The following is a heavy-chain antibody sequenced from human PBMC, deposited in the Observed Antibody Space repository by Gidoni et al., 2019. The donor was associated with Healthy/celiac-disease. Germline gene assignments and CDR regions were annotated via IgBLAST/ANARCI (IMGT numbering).Heavy chain of an antibody. J-gene: IGHJ3*02. CDR2: ISWNSGSI. Sequence: EVQLVESGGGLVQPGRSLRLSCAASGFTFDDYAMHWVRQAPGKGLEWVSGISWNSGSIGYADSVKGRFTISRDNAKNSLYLQMNSLRAEDTALYYCAKGPNSSGWHAFDIWGQGTMVTVSS. CDR3: AKGPNSSGWHAFDI. V-gene: IGHV3-9*01. CDR1: GFTFDDYA. D-gene: IGHD6-19*01.